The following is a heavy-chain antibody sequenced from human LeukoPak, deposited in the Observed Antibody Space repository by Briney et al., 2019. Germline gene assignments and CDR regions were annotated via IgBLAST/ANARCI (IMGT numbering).Heavy chain of an antibody. CDR3: ARRMITTSDTFDL. J-gene: IGHJ3*01. V-gene: IGHV4-59*01. CDR1: GDSMNKNF. Sequence: SETLSLTCSVSGDSMNKNFWSWIRQPPGKGLEWIGYIFRSGTTNYSPSLESRVTISLDTSKNQFSLMLTSATAADTAVYYCARRMITTSDTFDLWGQGTMVTVSS. CDR2: IFRSGTT. D-gene: IGHD3-16*01.